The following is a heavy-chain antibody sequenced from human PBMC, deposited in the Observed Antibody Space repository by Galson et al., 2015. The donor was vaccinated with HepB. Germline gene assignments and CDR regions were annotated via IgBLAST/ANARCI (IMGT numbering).Heavy chain of an antibody. D-gene: IGHD4-23*01. CDR2: IPYDGSNK. Sequence: SLRLSCAASGFTFSSYGMHWVRQAPGKGLEWVAVIPYDGSNKYYADSVKGRFTISRDNSKNTLYLQMNSLRAEDTAVYYCAKDQPTYGGNPDYWGQGTLVTVSS. J-gene: IGHJ4*02. CDR1: GFTFSSYG. CDR3: AKDQPTYGGNPDY. V-gene: IGHV3-30*18.